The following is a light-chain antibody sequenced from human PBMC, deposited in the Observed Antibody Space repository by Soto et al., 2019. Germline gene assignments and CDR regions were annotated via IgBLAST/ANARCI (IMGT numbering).Light chain of an antibody. CDR2: AAS. Sequence: AIQMTQSPSSLSASVGDRVTITCRASQGIVNDLAWFQQRPGKGTQLLIYAASRLHSGGPPSFSGRGSGTDFTLIISSLQPEDSATYFFLQSYNSPLTVGGGTKVAIK. CDR3: LQSYNSPLT. CDR1: QGIVND. J-gene: IGKJ4*01. V-gene: IGKV1-6*02.